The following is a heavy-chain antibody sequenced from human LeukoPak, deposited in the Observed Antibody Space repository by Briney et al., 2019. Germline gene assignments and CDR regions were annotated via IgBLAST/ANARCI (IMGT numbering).Heavy chain of an antibody. Sequence: GRSLRLSCAASGFTFSSYGMHWVRQAPGKGLEWVAVIWYDGSNKYYADSVKGRFTISRDNSKNTLYLQMNSLRAEDTAVYYCARAPAGYYDFWSGYYLDHWGQGTLVTVSS. D-gene: IGHD3-3*01. CDR2: IWYDGSNK. CDR1: GFTFSSYG. J-gene: IGHJ4*02. CDR3: ARAPAGYYDFWSGYYLDH. V-gene: IGHV3-33*01.